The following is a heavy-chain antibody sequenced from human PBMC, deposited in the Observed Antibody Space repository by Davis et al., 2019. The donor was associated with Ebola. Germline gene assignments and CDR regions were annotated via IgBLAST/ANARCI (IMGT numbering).Heavy chain of an antibody. CDR2: IIPIFGTA. D-gene: IGHD3-3*01. CDR3: ASEGGVVITHNWFDP. V-gene: IGHV1-69*06. CDR1: GGTFSSYA. J-gene: IGHJ5*02. Sequence: SVKVSCKASGGTFSSYAISWVRQAPGQGLEWMGGIIPIFGTANYAQKFQGRVTITADKSTSTAYMGLSSLRSEDTAVYYCASEGGVVITHNWFDPWGQGTLVTVSS.